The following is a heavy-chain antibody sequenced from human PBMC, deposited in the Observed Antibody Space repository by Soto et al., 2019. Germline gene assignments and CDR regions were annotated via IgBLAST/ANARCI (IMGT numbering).Heavy chain of an antibody. D-gene: IGHD3-10*01. CDR1: GYSFTSYW. J-gene: IGHJ6*01. CDR3: ARGESDRRSRAGYLYYYGKDV. CDR2: IYPGDSDT. V-gene: IGHV5-51*01. Sequence: GESRKISCKGSGYSFTSYWIGWVRQMPGKGLEWMGIIYPGDSDTRYSPSFQGQVTISADKSISTAYLQWTSLKASDTAMYYFARGESDRRSRAGYLYYYGKDVWGPGTTVTVPS.